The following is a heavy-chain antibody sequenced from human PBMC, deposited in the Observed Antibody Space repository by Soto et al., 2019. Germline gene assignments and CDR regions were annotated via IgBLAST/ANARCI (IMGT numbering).Heavy chain of an antibody. Sequence: DTLSLTCTVSGGSINSYFWSWIRQSPGKGLEWIGHIYYSGSTSYSPSLKSRVSISVDTSKNQFSLEVHSVTAADTAVYYCARAGTNMVQFDYWGQGTLVTVSS. V-gene: IGHV4-59*01. D-gene: IGHD3-10*01. CDR1: GGSINSYF. CDR3: ARAGTNMVQFDY. CDR2: IYYSGST. J-gene: IGHJ4*02.